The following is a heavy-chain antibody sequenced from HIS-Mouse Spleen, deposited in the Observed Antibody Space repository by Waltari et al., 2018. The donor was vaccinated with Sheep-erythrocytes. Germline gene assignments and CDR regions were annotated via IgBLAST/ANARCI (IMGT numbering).Heavy chain of an antibody. CDR3: AQTGATTPHFDY. Sequence: QVQLVQSGAEVKKPGSSVKVSCKASGGTFSSYAISWVRQAPGQELEWMGRISPILGIANYAQKYQGRVTITADKSTSTAYMELSSLRSEDTAVYYCAQTGATTPHFDYWGQGTLVTVSS. D-gene: IGHD1-26*01. CDR2: ISPILGIA. V-gene: IGHV1-69*04. CDR1: GGTFSSYA. J-gene: IGHJ4*02.